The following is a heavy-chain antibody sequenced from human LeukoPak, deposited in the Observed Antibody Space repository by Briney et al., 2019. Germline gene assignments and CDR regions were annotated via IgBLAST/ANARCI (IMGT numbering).Heavy chain of an antibody. CDR1: GFTFSSYW. Sequence: GGSLRLSCAASGFTFSSYWMSWVRQAPGKGLEWAANIKQDGSEKYYVDSVKGRFTISRDNAKNSLYLQMNSLRAEDTAVYYCFGVAAQVGQDYFDYWGQGTLVTVSS. J-gene: IGHJ4*02. CDR2: IKQDGSEK. V-gene: IGHV3-7*01. D-gene: IGHD6-6*01. CDR3: FGVAAQVGQDYFDY.